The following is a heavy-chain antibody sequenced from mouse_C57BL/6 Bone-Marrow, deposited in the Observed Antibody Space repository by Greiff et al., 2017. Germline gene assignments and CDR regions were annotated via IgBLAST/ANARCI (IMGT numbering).Heavy chain of an antibody. Sequence: ELKLQVSGGGLVPPGGSLKLSCAASGIDFSRYWMSWVRRAPGNGLEWIGEINPDSSTINYAPSLKDKFIIARDNAKHTLYLQMSKVRSEDTALYYCARRGYSNCSYWYFDVWGTGTTVTVSS. J-gene: IGHJ1*03. CDR1: GIDFSRYW. CDR3: ARRGYSNCSYWYFDV. V-gene: IGHV4-1*01. CDR2: INPDSSTI. D-gene: IGHD2-5*01.